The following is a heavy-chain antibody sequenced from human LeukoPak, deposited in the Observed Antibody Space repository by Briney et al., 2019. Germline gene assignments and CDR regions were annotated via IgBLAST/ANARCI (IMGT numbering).Heavy chain of an antibody. D-gene: IGHD3-22*01. CDR1: GGTFSSYA. Sequence: SVKVSCKASGGTFSSYAISWVRQAPGQGLEWMGGIIPIFGTANYAQKFQGRVTITADKSTSTAYMELSSLRSEDTAVYYCARLGVYCDSSGPDYWGQGTLVTVSS. CDR2: IIPIFGTA. J-gene: IGHJ4*02. CDR3: ARLGVYCDSSGPDY. V-gene: IGHV1-69*06.